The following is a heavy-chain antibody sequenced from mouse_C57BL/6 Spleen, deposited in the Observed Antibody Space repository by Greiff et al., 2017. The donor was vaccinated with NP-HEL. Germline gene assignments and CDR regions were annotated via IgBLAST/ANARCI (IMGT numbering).Heavy chain of an antibody. CDR3: ARSGIYDGYLPWFAY. D-gene: IGHD2-3*01. V-gene: IGHV1-55*01. CDR1: GYTFTSYW. J-gene: IGHJ3*01. Sequence: QVQLKQPGAELVKPGASVKMSCKASGYTFTSYWITWVKQRPGQGLEWIGDIYPGSGSTNYNEKFKSKATLTVDTSSSTAYMQLSSLTSEDSAVYYCARSGIYDGYLPWFAYWGQGTLVTVSA. CDR2: IYPGSGST.